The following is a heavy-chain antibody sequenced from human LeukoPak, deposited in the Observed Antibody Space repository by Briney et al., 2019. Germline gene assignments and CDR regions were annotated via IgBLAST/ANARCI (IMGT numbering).Heavy chain of an antibody. CDR1: GGSFSGYY. V-gene: IGHV4-34*01. D-gene: IGHD2-21*02. CDR2: INHSGST. J-gene: IGHJ5*02. CDR3: ARRPGSCGGDCYSAWFDP. Sequence: PSETLSLTCAVYGGSFSGYYWSWIRQPPGKGLEWIGEINHSGSTNYNPSLKSRVTISVDTSKNQFSLKLSSVPAADTAVYYCARRPGSCGGDCYSAWFDPWGQGTLVTVSS.